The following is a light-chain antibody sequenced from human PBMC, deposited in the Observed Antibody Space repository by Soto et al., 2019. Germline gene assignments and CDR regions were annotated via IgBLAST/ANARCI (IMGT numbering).Light chain of an antibody. J-gene: IGKJ2*01. CDR3: QHLNDYRYT. CDR1: QASSSS. CDR2: AAS. V-gene: IGKV1-9*01. Sequence: DIQLTQSPSFLYASVGDRVTITCRARQASSSSLAWYQHNPGKAPKLLISAASPLQNGVPSSFSGSGSGTEFTLTISSLQPEDFATYYCQHLNDYRYTFGQGTNVEIK.